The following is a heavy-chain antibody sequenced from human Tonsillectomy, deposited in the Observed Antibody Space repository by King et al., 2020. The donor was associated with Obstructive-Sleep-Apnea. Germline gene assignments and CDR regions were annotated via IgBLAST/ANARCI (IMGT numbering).Heavy chain of an antibody. CDR2: ISWNSGNI. J-gene: IGHJ4*02. CDR3: AKDMGFDTGGGFDY. D-gene: IGHD1-26*01. V-gene: IGHV3-9*01. Sequence: QLVQSGGGLVQPGRSLRLSCAASGFNLDDYAMHWVRQVPGKGLEWGSGISWNSGNIGYSDSVNGRFTITRDNAKNSLYLQMNSLRAEDTALYYCAKDMGFDTGGGFDYWGQGALVTVFS. CDR1: GFNLDDYA.